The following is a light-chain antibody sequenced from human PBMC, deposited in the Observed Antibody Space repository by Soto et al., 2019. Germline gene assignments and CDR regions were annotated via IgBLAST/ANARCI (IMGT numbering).Light chain of an antibody. V-gene: IGLV2-14*01. Sequence: QSALTQPASVSGSPGQSITISCTGTSSDVGGYNYVSWYQQHPGKAPKLMIYDVSNRPSGVSNRFSGSKSGNTASLTISGLQAEDEADYYCSSYTNSRTLLVLGGGTQLTVL. J-gene: IGLJ2*01. CDR2: DVS. CDR3: SSYTNSRTLLV. CDR1: SSDVGGYNY.